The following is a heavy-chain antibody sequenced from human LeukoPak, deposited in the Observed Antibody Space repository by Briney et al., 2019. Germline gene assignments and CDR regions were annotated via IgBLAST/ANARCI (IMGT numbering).Heavy chain of an antibody. V-gene: IGHV3-23*01. D-gene: IGHD6-13*01. CDR2: IGGSGGST. J-gene: IGHJ4*02. CDR1: GFPFSTYA. CDR3: AKIKWSSTWAFDY. Sequence: PGGSLRLSCAASGFPFSTYAMSWVRQAPGKGLEWVSAIGGSGGSTYYADSVKGRFTISRDNSRDTLSLQMNSLRAEDTAVYYCAKIKWSSTWAFDYWGQGTLVTVSS.